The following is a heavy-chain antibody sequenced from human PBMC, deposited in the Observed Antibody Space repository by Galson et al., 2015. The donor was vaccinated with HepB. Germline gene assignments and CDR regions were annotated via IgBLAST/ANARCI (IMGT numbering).Heavy chain of an antibody. CDR3: ARATNSGWYYWYFDL. CDR1: GFTVSSNY. D-gene: IGHD6-19*01. Sequence: SLRLSCAASGFTVSSNYMSWVRQAPGKGLEWVSVIYSGGSTYYADSVKGRFTISRHNSKNTLYLQMNSLRAEDTAVYYCARATNSGWYYWYFDLWGRGALVTVSS. V-gene: IGHV3-53*04. J-gene: IGHJ2*01. CDR2: IYSGGST.